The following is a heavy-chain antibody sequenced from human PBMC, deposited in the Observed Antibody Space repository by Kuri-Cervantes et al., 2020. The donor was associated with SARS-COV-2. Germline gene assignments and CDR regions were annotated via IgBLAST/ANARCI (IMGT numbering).Heavy chain of an antibody. V-gene: IGHV3-23*01. CDR1: GFTFSSHS. CDR2: ISGSGGST. CDR3: AKDLNSETYYDFWSGYYYYYGMDV. J-gene: IGHJ6*02. Sequence: GGSLRLSCAASGFTFSSHSMSWVRQAPGKGLEWVSAISGSGGSTYYADSVKGRFTISRDNSKNTLYLQMNSLRAEDTAVYYCAKDLNSETYYDFWSGYYYYYGMDVWGQGTTVTVSS. D-gene: IGHD3-3*01.